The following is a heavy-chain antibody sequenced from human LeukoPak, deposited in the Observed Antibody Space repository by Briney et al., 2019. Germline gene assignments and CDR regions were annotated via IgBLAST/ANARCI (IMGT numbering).Heavy chain of an antibody. J-gene: IGHJ6*03. CDR3: ARAVRKNYYHYYMDV. Sequence: PSETLSLTCSVSGGSITRDYGNWIRQPPGKGLEGIGYMYHSGSIIYNPSLKSRITMSVDTSKNHFSLKLTSVTAADTAVYYCARAVRKNYYHYYMDVWGKGTTVTVSS. CDR2: MYHSGSI. CDR1: GGSITRDY. V-gene: IGHV4-59*13.